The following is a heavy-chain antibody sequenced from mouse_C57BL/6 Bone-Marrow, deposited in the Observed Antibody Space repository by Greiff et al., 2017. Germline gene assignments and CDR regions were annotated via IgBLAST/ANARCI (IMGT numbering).Heavy chain of an antibody. D-gene: IGHD1-1*01. V-gene: IGHV8-2*01. Sequence: QVTLKESGPGILQPSQTLSLACNFSGYSFTTSGMGLSWHRKPPGKALVWLVSIWNNDNYYNPSLRSRLTISKETSNYQVFLQLTSLNTADSATDYGAWRELRRRTVVDDWGQGTTLICSS. CDR1: YSFTTSGMGL. CDR3: WRELRRRTVVDD. J-gene: IGHJ2*01. CDR2: WNNDNY.